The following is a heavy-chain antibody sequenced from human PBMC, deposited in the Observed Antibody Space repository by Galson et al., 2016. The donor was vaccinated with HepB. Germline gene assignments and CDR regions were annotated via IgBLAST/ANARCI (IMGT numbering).Heavy chain of an antibody. CDR3: ARDKRLWLM. Sequence: SLRLSCAASGFSFGVYYMAWIRQAPGKGLEWVSSISGGSTYTHYADSVKGRFTIYRDDAKNSLYLQMNSLRAEDTAVYYCARDKRLWLMWGQGTLVTVSS. V-gene: IGHV3-11*05. CDR1: GFSFGVYY. D-gene: IGHD5-18*01. CDR2: ISGGSTYT. J-gene: IGHJ4*02.